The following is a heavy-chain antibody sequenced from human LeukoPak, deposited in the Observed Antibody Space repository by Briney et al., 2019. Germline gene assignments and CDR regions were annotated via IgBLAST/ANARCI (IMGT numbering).Heavy chain of an antibody. V-gene: IGHV3-48*03. J-gene: IGHJ4*02. CDR2: ISDSGRTI. D-gene: IGHD6-6*01. CDR1: GFTFSVHE. Sequence: PGGSLRLSCAASGFTFSVHERNWVRQAPGKGLEWLSYISDSGRTIYYADSVDGRFTISRDNAKNSLFLQMNSLRVEDTAVYFCARGSHYFDFWGQGTPVTVSS. CDR3: ARGSHYFDF.